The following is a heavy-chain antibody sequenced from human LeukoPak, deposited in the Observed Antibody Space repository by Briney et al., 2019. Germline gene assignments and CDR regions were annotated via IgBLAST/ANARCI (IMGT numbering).Heavy chain of an antibody. D-gene: IGHD3-22*01. J-gene: IGHJ4*02. CDR3: ARGSSGYYYKYFDC. CDR2: IYYSGST. V-gene: IGHV4-61*01. CDR1: GGSVSSGSYY. Sequence: SETLSLTCTVSGGSVSSGSYYWSWIRQPPGKGLEWIGYIYYSGSTNYNPSLKSRVTISVDTSKNQFSLKLTSVTAADAAVYYCARGSSGYYYKYFDCWGQGTLVAVSS.